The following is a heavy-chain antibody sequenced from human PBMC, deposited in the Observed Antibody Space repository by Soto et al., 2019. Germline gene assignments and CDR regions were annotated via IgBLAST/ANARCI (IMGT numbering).Heavy chain of an antibody. CDR1: GGSISSSNW. J-gene: IGHJ6*02. CDR3: ASGVVPAAMDYYYYGMDV. Sequence: PSETLSLTCTVSGGSISSSNWWSWVRQPPGKGLEWIGEIYHSGSTNYNPSLKSRVTISVDKSKNQFSLKLSSVTAADTAVYYCASGVVPAAMDYYYYGMDVWGQGTTVTVSS. V-gene: IGHV4-4*02. D-gene: IGHD2-2*01. CDR2: IYHSGST.